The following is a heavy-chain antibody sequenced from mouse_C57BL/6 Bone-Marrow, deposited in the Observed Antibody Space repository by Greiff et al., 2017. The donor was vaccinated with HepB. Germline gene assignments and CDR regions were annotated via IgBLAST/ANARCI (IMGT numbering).Heavy chain of an antibody. Sequence: LKESGAELVRPGTSVKMSCKASGYTFTNYWIGWAKQRPGHGLEWIGDIYPGGGYTNYNEKFKGKATLTADKSSSTAYMQFSSLTSEDSAIYYCARSYGRDYWGQGTTLTVSS. CDR2: IYPGGGYT. J-gene: IGHJ2*01. D-gene: IGHD2-12*01. V-gene: IGHV1-63*01. CDR3: ARSYGRDY. CDR1: GYTFTNYW.